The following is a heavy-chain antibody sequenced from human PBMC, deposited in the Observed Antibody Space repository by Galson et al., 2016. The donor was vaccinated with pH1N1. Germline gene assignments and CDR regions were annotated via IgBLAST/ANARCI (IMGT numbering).Heavy chain of an antibody. CDR2: ISYDGRNE. J-gene: IGHJ6*02. D-gene: IGHD3-22*01. CDR1: GFTFSRYG. Sequence: SLRLSCAASGFTFSRYGMHWVRQTPGKGLEWVAVISYDGRNEYYADSVKGRFTTSRDNSRSTLYLQLNSLRGDDTAVYYCAKDRDSSGPQHHYYYGMDIWGRGTTVTVSS. V-gene: IGHV3-30*18. CDR3: AKDRDSSGPQHHYYYGMDI.